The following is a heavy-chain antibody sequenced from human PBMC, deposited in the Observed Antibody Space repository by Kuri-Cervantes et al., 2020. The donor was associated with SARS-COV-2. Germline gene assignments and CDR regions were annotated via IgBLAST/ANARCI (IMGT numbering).Heavy chain of an antibody. D-gene: IGHD5-18*01. CDR1: GYIFSDYY. J-gene: IGHJ4*02. Sequence: ASVKVSCKASGYIFSDYYFHWVRQASGQGPEWMGWINPSGGINPAQKFQDRVTMTRDTSTTTIHMELSRLTPDDTAVFYCARDRRTGGYSSGFDLWGQGTLVTVSS. CDR3: ARDRRTGGYSSGFDL. V-gene: IGHV1-2*02. CDR2: INPSGGI.